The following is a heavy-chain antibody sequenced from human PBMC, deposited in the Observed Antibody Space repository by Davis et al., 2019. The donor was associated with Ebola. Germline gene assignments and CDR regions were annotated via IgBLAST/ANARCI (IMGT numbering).Heavy chain of an antibody. Sequence: SETLSLTCTVSGGSTSSYYWSWIRQPPGKGLEWIGYIYYSGSTNYNPSLKSRVTISVDTSKNQFSLKLSSVTAADTAVYYCASEREWCQGTLVTVSS. D-gene: IGHD6-25*01. CDR2: IYYSGST. V-gene: IGHV4-59*08. CDR3: ASERE. J-gene: IGHJ4*02. CDR1: GGSTSSYY.